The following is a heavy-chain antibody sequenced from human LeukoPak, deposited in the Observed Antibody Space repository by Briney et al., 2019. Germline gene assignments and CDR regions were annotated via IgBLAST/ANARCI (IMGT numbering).Heavy chain of an antibody. CDR2: IYYSGST. V-gene: IGHV4-59*01. CDR3: AGGGRELSAMLVY. Sequence: SETLSLTCTVSGGSISSYYWSWIRQPPGKGLEWIGYIYYSGSTNYNPSFKSRVTISVDTSKNQFSLKLSSVTAADTAVYYCAGGGRELSAMLVYWGQGTLVTVSS. J-gene: IGHJ4*02. D-gene: IGHD5-18*01. CDR1: GGSISSYY.